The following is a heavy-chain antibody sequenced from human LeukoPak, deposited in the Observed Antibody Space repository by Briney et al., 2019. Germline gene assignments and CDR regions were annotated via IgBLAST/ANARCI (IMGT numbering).Heavy chain of an antibody. Sequence: SETLSLTCTVSGGSISSYYWSWIRQPPGKGLEWIGYIYYSGSTNYNPSLKSRVTISVDTSKNQFSLKLSSVTAADTAVYYCARQTKHSSLQDYWGQGNLVTVSS. D-gene: IGHD6-13*01. CDR1: GGSISSYY. CDR2: IYYSGST. J-gene: IGHJ4*02. V-gene: IGHV4-59*01. CDR3: ARQTKHSSLQDY.